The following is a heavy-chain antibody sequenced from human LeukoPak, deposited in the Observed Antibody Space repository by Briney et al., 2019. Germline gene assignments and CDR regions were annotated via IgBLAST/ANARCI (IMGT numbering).Heavy chain of an antibody. V-gene: IGHV4-59*01. D-gene: IGHD4-11*01. J-gene: IGHJ5*02. CDR1: GVAISSYY. CDR3: ARGQVDYMSWFDP. CDR2: IYYSGST. Sequence: KPSETLSLTCTVSGVAISSYYWSWIRQSPGKGLEWIGYIYYSGSTNYNPSLKSRVTIPVDTSKNQFSLKLSSVTAADTAVYYGARGQVDYMSWFDPWGQGILVTVSS.